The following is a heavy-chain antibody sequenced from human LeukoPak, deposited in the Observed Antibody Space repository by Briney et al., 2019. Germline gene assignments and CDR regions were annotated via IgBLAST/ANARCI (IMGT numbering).Heavy chain of an antibody. J-gene: IGHJ5*02. D-gene: IGHD2-21*01. CDR1: GGSINSNKW. CDR3: ASKIVVAPTWFDP. CDR2: IYHSGST. Sequence: SETLSLTCAVSGGSINSNKWWSWVRQPPGKGLEWIGEIYHSGSTNHNPSLKSRVTISVDKSKNQFSLKLTSVTAADTAVYYCASKIVVAPTWFDPWGQGTLVTVSS. V-gene: IGHV4-4*02.